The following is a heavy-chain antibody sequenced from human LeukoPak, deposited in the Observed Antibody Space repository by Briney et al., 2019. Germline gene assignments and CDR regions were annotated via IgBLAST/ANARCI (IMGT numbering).Heavy chain of an antibody. J-gene: IGHJ4*02. D-gene: IGHD3-9*01. CDR1: GFTFSSYS. CDR3: ARAEDYDILTGDY. Sequence: PGGSLRLSCAASGFTFSSYSMNWVRQAPGKGLEWVSSISSSSSYIYYADSVKGRFTISRDNAKNSLYLQMNSLRAEDTAVYYCARAEDYDILTGDYWGQGTLVTVSS. V-gene: IGHV3-21*01. CDR2: ISSSSSYI.